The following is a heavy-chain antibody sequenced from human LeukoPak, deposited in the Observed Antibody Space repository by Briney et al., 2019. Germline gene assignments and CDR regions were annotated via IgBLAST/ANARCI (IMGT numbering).Heavy chain of an antibody. Sequence: SVKVSCKAPGGTFSSYAISWVRQAPGQGLEWMGGIIPIFGTANYAQKFQGRVTITADESTSTAYMELSSLRSEDTAVYYCARVVEMAYSLDPWGQGTLVTVSS. CDR3: ARVVEMAYSLDP. CDR1: GGTFSSYA. D-gene: IGHD5-24*01. CDR2: IIPIFGTA. J-gene: IGHJ5*02. V-gene: IGHV1-69*13.